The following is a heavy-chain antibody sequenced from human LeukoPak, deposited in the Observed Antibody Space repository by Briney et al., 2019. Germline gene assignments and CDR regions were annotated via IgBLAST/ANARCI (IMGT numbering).Heavy chain of an antibody. J-gene: IGHJ5*02. V-gene: IGHV1-69*13. CDR3: ASKYCSGGSCYSRWFDP. Sequence: SVNVSCQASVGTFSSYAISWVRQAPGRGVAWMGGIIPIFGTANYAQKFQGRVTITADESTSTAYMELSSLRSEDTAVYYCASKYCSGGSCYSRWFDPWGQGTLVTVSS. CDR2: IIPIFGTA. CDR1: VGTFSSYA. D-gene: IGHD2-15*01.